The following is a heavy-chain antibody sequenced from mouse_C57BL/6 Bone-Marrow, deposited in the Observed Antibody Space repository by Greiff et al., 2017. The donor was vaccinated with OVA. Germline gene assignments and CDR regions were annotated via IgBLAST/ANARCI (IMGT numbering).Heavy chain of an antibody. CDR1: GFTFSSYA. CDR3: ARDLYYGYFFDY. D-gene: IGHD2-2*01. Sequence: EVQLQESGGGLVKPGGSLKLSCAASGFTFSSYAMSWVRQTPEKRLEWVATISDGGSYTYYPDNVKGRFTISRDNAKNNLYLQMSHLKSEDTAMYYCARDLYYGYFFDYWGQGTTLTVSS. J-gene: IGHJ2*01. CDR2: ISDGGSYT. V-gene: IGHV5-4*01.